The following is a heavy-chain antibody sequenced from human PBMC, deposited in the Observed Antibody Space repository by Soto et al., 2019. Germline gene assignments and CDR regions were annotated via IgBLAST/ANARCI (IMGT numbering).Heavy chain of an antibody. CDR3: GNQGETAVIFPLFWFDP. J-gene: IGHJ5*02. V-gene: IGHV5-51*01. D-gene: IGHD5-18*01. Sequence: GESLKISCKGSGYSFAGYWIAWVRQMPGKGLEWMGIIYPDNSDTRYSRSFQGQVTISADKSIRTAYLQWSSLKASDTAVYYCGNQGETAVIFPLFWFDPGGKGTLLPV. CDR1: GYSFAGYW. CDR2: IYPDNSDT.